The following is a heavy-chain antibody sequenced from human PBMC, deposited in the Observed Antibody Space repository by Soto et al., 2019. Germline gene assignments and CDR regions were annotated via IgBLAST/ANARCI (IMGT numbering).Heavy chain of an antibody. CDR3: ARLQYPPLRADY. CDR1: GGSISSYY. V-gene: IGHV4-59*08. CDR2: IYYSGST. Sequence: SETLSLTCSVSGGSISSYYWSWIRQPPGKGLEWIGYIYYSGSTNYSPSLRSRVTISVDTSKNQFSVKLSSVTAADTAVYYCARLQYPPLRADYWGQGTLVTVSS. D-gene: IGHD2-2*02. J-gene: IGHJ4*02.